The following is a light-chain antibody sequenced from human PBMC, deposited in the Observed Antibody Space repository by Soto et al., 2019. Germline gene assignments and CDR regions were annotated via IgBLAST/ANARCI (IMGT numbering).Light chain of an antibody. V-gene: IGKV3D-15*01. Sequence: EIVLTKSPVTPSLSQGERGTLSCRASQSVGTSLAWYQQKPGQAPRLLIYGASNRATGIPDRFSGSGSGTDFTLSIYSLQSEDCAVYYSQQYNNLPRTVCQGTMV. J-gene: IGKJ1*01. CDR1: QSVGTS. CDR3: QQYNNLPRT. CDR2: GAS.